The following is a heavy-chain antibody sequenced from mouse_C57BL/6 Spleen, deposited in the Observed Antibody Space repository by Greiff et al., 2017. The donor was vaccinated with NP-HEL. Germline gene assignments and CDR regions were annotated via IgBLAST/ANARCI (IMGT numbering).Heavy chain of an antibody. CDR3: ARCNYYGSSYWYFDV. Sequence: QVQLQQSGAELARPGASVKLSCKASGYTFTSYGISWVKQRTGQGLEWIGEIYPRSGNTYYNEKFKGKATLTADKSSSTAYMELRSLTSEDSAVYFCARCNYYGSSYWYFDVWGTGTTVTVSS. V-gene: IGHV1-81*01. CDR2: IYPRSGNT. J-gene: IGHJ1*03. CDR1: GYTFTSYG. D-gene: IGHD1-1*01.